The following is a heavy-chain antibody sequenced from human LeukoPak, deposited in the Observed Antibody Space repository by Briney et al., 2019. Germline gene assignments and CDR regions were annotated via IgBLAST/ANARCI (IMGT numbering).Heavy chain of an antibody. CDR3: ARDRATYCTNGICYDRGSAFDI. CDR2: IYSSRST. CDR1: GGSISSYY. Sequence: PSGTLSLTCTVSGGSISSYYWSWIRQPAGKGLEWIGRIYSSRSTNYNPSLKSRVTMSVDTSKNQFSLKLSSVTAADTAVYYCARDRATYCTNGICYDRGSAFDIWGQGTMVTVSS. J-gene: IGHJ3*02. D-gene: IGHD2-8*01. V-gene: IGHV4-4*07.